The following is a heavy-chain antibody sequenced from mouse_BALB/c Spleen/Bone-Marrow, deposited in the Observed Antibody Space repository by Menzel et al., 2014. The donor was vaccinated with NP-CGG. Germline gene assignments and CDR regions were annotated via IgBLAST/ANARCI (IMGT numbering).Heavy chain of an antibody. Sequence: EVKLMESGGGLVKPGGSLKLSCAASGFTFSNYTMSWVRQTPEKSLEWVATIRSGGSYIYYPDSVKGRFTISRDNAKNTLYLQMSSLKSEDTAMYYCTRGDYNGSSYGLSFEYWGQGTTLTVSS. CDR1: GFTFSNYT. CDR3: TRGDYNGSSYGLSFEY. V-gene: IGHV5-6-4*01. J-gene: IGHJ2*01. D-gene: IGHD1-1*01. CDR2: IRSGGSYI.